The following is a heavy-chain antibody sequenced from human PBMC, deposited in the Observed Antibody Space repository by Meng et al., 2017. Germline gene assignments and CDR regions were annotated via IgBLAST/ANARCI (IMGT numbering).Heavy chain of an antibody. J-gene: IGHJ4*02. Sequence: GESLKISCAASGFTFSSYAMHWVRQAPGKGLEWAAVISYDGSNKYYADSVKGRFTISRDNSKNTLYLQMNSLRAEDTAVYYCARGGVWFGEFLGHILDYWGQGTLVTVSS. V-gene: IGHV3-30*04. D-gene: IGHD3-10*01. CDR2: ISYDGSNK. CDR3: ARGGVWFGEFLGHILDY. CDR1: GFTFSSYA.